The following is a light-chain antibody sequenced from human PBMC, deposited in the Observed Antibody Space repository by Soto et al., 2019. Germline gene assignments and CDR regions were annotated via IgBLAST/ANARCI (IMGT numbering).Light chain of an antibody. Sequence: DIQMTQSPSSVSASIGDRVTISCRASQSIYKWLVWYQQKPGKAPKLLIYAASSLQSGVPSRFSGSGYGTDFTLTISSLQPEDVATYYYQQADSFPLSCGGGTKVEI. CDR2: AAS. V-gene: IGKV1-12*01. CDR1: QSIYKW. CDR3: QQADSFPLS. J-gene: IGKJ4*01.